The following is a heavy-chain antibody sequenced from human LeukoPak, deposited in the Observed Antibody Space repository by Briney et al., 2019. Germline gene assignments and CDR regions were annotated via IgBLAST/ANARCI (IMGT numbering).Heavy chain of an antibody. CDR1: GYTFTTYG. CDR3: ARVYYSSSYDYWYFDL. V-gene: IGHV1-18*01. Sequence: GASVKVSCKASGYTFTTYGISWVRQAPGQGLEWMGWISAYNGNTKYAQKLQGRVSMTTDTSTSTAYMELRSLRSDDTAVYYCARVYYSSSYDYWYFDLWGRGTLVTVSS. D-gene: IGHD6-13*01. J-gene: IGHJ2*01. CDR2: ISAYNGNT.